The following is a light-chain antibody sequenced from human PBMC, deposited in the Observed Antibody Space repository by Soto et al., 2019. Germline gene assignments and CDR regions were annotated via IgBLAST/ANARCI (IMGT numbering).Light chain of an antibody. CDR2: GAS. CDR3: QQYQNWPPFA. Sequence: EIVMTQSPATLSLSPGERATLSCRASQSLGGYLAWYQQKPGQAPRLLIYGASTRATGVPARFSGSGSGTEFTLTISSLQSEDVAVYYCQQYQNWPPFAFGPGTKVDIK. J-gene: IGKJ3*01. CDR1: QSLGGY. V-gene: IGKV3-15*01.